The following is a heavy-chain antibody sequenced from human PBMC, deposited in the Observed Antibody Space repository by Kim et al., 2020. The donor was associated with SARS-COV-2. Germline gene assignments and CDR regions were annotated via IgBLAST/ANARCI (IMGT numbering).Heavy chain of an antibody. J-gene: IGHJ4*02. D-gene: IGHD3-9*01. V-gene: IGHV3-23*01. CDR1: GFTFSSCA. CDR3: AKRFGSNDWFYFDY. Sequence: GGSLRLSCAASGFTFSSCAMTWVRQAPGKGLEWVSTISDSGAGTYYADSVKGRFTISRDNNKNMLYLQMNSLRAEDTAVYYCAKRFGSNDWFYFDYWGQGTPVTVSS. CDR2: ISDSGAGT.